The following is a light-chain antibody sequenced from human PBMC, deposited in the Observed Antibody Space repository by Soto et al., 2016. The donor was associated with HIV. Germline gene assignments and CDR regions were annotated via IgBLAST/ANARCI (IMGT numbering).Light chain of an antibody. J-gene: IGLJ3*02. V-gene: IGLV3-21*03. CDR1: NIGSKS. Sequence: SYELTQPLSVSVAPGKTARITCGGNNIGSKSVHWYQQKPGQAPVLVVYDDSGRPSEIPERFSGSNSGNTATLTISKVEAGDEADYYCQVWDSSTDHGVFGGGTKLTAL. CDR2: DDS. CDR3: QVWDSSTDHGV.